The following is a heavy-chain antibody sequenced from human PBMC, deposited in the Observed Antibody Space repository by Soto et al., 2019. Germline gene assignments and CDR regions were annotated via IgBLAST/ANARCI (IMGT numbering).Heavy chain of an antibody. CDR3: ARDLYDFWSGYYQTKYYYYGMDV. D-gene: IGHD3-3*01. CDR2: ISAYNGNT. CDR1: GYTFTSYG. J-gene: IGHJ6*02. V-gene: IGHV1-18*01. Sequence: GASVKVSCKASGYTFTSYGISWVRQAPGQGLEWMGWISAYNGNTNYAQKLQGRVTMTTDTSTSTAYMELRSLRSDDTAVYYCARDLYDFWSGYYQTKYYYYGMDVWGQGTTVTVSS.